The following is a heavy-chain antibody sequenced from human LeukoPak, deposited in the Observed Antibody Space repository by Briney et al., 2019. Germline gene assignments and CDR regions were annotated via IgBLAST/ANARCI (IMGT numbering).Heavy chain of an antibody. CDR2: IYSGGST. CDR3: ARDIYYYYGMDV. CDR1: GFTVSSNY. J-gene: IGHJ6*02. V-gene: IGHV3-66*01. Sequence: GGSLRLSCAASGFTVSSNYMSWVRQAPGKGLEWVSVIYSGGSTYYADSVKGRFTISRDNSKNTLYLQMNSLRAEDTAVYYCARDIYYYYGMDVWGQGTTVTVSS.